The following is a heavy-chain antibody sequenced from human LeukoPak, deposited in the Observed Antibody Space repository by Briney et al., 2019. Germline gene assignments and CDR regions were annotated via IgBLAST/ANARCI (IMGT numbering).Heavy chain of an antibody. J-gene: IGHJ4*02. D-gene: IGHD5-24*01. CDR1: GYTFTSYG. CDR3: ARGRDGYNFLNRGEYYYFDY. CDR2: ISTYNGNT. Sequence: ASVKVSCKASGYTFTSYGISWVRQAPGQGLEWLGWISTYNGNTHCAQKLQGRVTMTTDTSTTTAYMELRSLRSDDTAVYYCARGRDGYNFLNRGEYYYFDYWGQGTLVTVSS. V-gene: IGHV1-18*01.